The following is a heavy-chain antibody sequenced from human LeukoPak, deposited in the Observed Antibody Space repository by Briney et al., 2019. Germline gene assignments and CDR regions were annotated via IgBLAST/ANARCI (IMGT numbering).Heavy chain of an antibody. V-gene: IGHV3-7*01. CDR1: GFTFSSYW. D-gene: IGHD2-2*02. CDR3: ARDSAGYCSSTSCYTPSLAFDI. CDR2: IKQDESEK. J-gene: IGHJ3*02. Sequence: GGSLRLSCAASGFTFSSYWMSWVRQAPGKGLEWVANIKQDESEKYYVDSAMGRFTISGDNAKNSLYLQMNSLRAEDTAVYYCARDSAGYCSSTSCYTPSLAFDIWGQGTMVTVSS.